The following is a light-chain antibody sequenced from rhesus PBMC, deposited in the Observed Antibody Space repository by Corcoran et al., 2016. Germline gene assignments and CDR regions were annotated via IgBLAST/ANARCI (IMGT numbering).Light chain of an antibody. J-gene: IGKJ4*01. Sequence: DVVMTQSPLALPITPGQPASISCRSSQSLVPNNGNTYLRWFQQKPGQPPRLLIYKVSYRYSGVPDRFSGSGAGTDLTLKISRVEAEDVGIYYCMQYTHIPLTFGGGTKVEIK. V-gene: IGKV2-65*01. CDR1: QSLVPNNGNTY. CDR2: KVS. CDR3: MQYTHIPLT.